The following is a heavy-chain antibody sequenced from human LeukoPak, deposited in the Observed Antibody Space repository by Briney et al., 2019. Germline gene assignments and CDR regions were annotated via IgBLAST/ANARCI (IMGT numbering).Heavy chain of an antibody. CDR3: ARDIQYYDILTGYFPDAFDI. V-gene: IGHV1-18*01. D-gene: IGHD3-9*01. J-gene: IGHJ3*02. CDR1: GYTFTSYG. CDR2: ISAYNDNT. Sequence: ASVKVSCKASGYTFTSYGISWVRQAPGQGLEWMGWISAYNDNTNYAQKLQGRVTMTTDTSTSTAYMELRSLRSDDTAVYYCARDIQYYDILTGYFPDAFDIWGQGTMVTVSS.